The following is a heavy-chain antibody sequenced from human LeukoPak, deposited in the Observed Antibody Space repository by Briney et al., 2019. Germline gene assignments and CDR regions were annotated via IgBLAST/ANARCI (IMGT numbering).Heavy chain of an antibody. CDR2: ISNSGAST. Sequence: GGSLRLSCAASGFIFISDAMSWARQAPGKGLDWVSSISNSGASTYYAESVKGRFIISRDNSKDTVFLQMTNLRADDTAVYYCGNVSPRWFRSGYDSLFLDVWGQGTTVTVSS. J-gene: IGHJ6*02. D-gene: IGHD5-12*01. V-gene: IGHV3-23*01. CDR3: GNVSPRWFRSGYDSLFLDV. CDR1: GFIFISDA.